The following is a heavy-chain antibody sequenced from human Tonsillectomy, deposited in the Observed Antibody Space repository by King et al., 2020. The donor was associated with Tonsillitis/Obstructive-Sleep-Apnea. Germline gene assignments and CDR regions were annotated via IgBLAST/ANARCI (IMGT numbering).Heavy chain of an antibody. D-gene: IGHD4-17*01. CDR2: IIPILDIV. J-gene: IGHJ6*02. V-gene: IGHV1-69*10. CDR1: GGTFSSYA. CDR3: ARGSGDYGDYAGGMDV. Sequence: QLVQSGAEVKKSGSSVKVSCKASGGTFSSYAISWVRQAPGQGLEWMGGIIPILDIVNYAQKFQARVTITAERSTSTAYMELSSLRSEDTAVYYCARGSGDYGDYAGGMDVWGQGTTVTVSS.